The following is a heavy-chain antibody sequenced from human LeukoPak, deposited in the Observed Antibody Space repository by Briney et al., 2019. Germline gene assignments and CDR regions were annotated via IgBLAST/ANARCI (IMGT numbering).Heavy chain of an antibody. CDR2: ISSSGSTI. CDR3: ARAYSERYGLGYYYMDV. D-gene: IGHD1-26*01. V-gene: IGHV3-48*03. J-gene: IGHJ6*03. Sequence: GGSLRLSCAASGFTFSSYEMNWVRQAPGKGLEWVSYISSSGSTIYYADSVKGRFTISRDNAKKSVYLQMNSLRAEDTAVYYCARAYSERYGLGYYYMDVWGKGTMVTISS. CDR1: GFTFSSYE.